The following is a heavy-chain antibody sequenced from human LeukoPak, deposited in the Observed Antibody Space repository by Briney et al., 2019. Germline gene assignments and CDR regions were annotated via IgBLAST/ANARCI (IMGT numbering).Heavy chain of an antibody. CDR3: ARHGVAATPGNAFDI. CDR1: GVSFTSYW. D-gene: IGHD2-15*01. Sequence: GESLKISCKGSGVSFTSYWIGWVRQMPGKGLEWMGIIYPGDSDTRYSPSFQGQVTISADKSISTAYLQWSSLKASDTAMYYCARHGVAATPGNAFDIWGQGTMVTVSS. CDR2: IYPGDSDT. V-gene: IGHV5-51*01. J-gene: IGHJ3*02.